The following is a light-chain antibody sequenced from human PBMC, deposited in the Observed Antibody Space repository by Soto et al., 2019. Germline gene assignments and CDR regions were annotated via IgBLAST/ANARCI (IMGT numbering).Light chain of an antibody. CDR1: QIVSIN. Sequence: EILLTRSPGTLSLSPGETATRSCRSRQIVSINLEWYQQTPGQVPRLLIYRASTRSTGIPVRFSASVSGTECTLTISSLQSEDFKLYYCQQYNKWPLTFGQGTKGDIK. J-gene: IGKJ1*01. CDR2: RAS. V-gene: IGKV3-15*01. CDR3: QQYNKWPLT.